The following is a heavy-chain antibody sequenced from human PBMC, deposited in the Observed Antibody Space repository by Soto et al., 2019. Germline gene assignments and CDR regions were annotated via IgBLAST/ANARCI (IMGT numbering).Heavy chain of an antibody. J-gene: IGHJ4*02. CDR3: AREFASGSPNYDY. CDR2: FTNYGAT. V-gene: IGHV3-23*01. CDR1: GFTFSSYA. Sequence: PGGSLRPSCAASGFTFSSYAMRWVRQAPGKGLEWVSTFTNYGATYYADSVKGRFTISRDNSKNTLYLQMNSLRAEDTAVYYCAREFASGSPNYDYWGLGTLVTVSS. D-gene: IGHD3-10*01.